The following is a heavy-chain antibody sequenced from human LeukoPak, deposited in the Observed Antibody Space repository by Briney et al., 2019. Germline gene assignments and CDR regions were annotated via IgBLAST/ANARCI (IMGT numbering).Heavy chain of an antibody. CDR1: GGSISSYY. CDR3: ARRQRGLFDY. Sequence: PSETLSLTCSVSGGSISSYYWSWIRQPPGKGLEWIGYIYYSGSTNYNPSLKSRVTISVDTSKNQFSLKLSSVTAADTAVYYCARRQRGLFDYWGQGTLVTVSS. V-gene: IGHV4-59*08. CDR2: IYYSGST. J-gene: IGHJ4*02.